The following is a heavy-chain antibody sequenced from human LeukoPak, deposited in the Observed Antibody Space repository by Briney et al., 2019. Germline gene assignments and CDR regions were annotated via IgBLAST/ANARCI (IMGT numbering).Heavy chain of an antibody. CDR2: TYYRSKPYN. CDR3: ARGLYGMDV. J-gene: IGHJ6*02. Sequence: SQTLSLTCDISGDSVSSNSATWSWIRQSPSRGLEWLGRTYYRSKPYNDYAVSVKSRITINPDTSKNQFFLQLSSVTPEDTAVYYCARGLYGMDVWGQGTTVTVSS. V-gene: IGHV6-1*01. D-gene: IGHD3-16*01. CDR1: GDSVSSNSAT.